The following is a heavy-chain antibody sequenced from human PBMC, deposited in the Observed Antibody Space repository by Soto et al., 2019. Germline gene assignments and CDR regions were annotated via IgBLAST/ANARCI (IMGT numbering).Heavy chain of an antibody. Sequence: QVQLVESGGGVVQPGRSLRLSCAASGFTFSSYAMHWVRQAPGKGLEWVAVISYDGSNKYYADSVKGRFTISRDNSKNPLCLHMNSLRTAATVVSYCASPLWRDDSTWGYLVLGGRGPLVPVSS. V-gene: IGHV3-30-3*01. CDR1: GFTFSSYA. J-gene: IGHJ2*01. CDR3: ASPLWRDDSTWGYLVL. D-gene: IGHD3-16*01. CDR2: ISYDGSNK.